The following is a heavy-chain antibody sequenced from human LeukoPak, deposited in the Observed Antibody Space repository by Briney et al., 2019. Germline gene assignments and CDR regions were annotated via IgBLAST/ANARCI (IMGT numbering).Heavy chain of an antibody. D-gene: IGHD1-26*01. J-gene: IGHJ4*02. Sequence: GGSLRLSCAASGFTVSSNSMNWVRRAPGEGLQWVSVIYSGGNTYYADSVKGRFTISRDNAKRSLYLHMNSLRVEDTAFYFCARESSAGATGDYSDYWGQGALVTVSS. V-gene: IGHV3-53*01. CDR1: GFTVSSNS. CDR2: IYSGGNT. CDR3: ARESSAGATGDYSDY.